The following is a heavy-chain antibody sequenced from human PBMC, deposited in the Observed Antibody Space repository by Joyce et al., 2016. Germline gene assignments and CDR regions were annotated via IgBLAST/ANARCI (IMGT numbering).Heavy chain of an antibody. CDR3: ATWRGSFPFFDY. V-gene: IGHV4-39*07. Sequence: QLQLQESGPGLVKPSETLSLTCTVSGGSIITSTYYWGWIRQPPGKGLECIWSIYYSGSNYYNPSLKSRVTISVDTSKNQFSLKLTSLTAADTAVFYCATWRGSFPFFDYWGQGTLVTVSS. D-gene: IGHD1-26*01. CDR1: GGSIITSTYY. CDR2: IYYSGSN. J-gene: IGHJ4*02.